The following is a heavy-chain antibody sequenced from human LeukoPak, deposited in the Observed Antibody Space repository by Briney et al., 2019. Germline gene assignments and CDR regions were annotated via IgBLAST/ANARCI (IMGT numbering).Heavy chain of an antibody. Sequence: GGSLRLSCAASGFTFSSYAMHWVRQAPGKGLEWVAVISYGGSNKYYADSVKGRFTISRDNSKNTLYLQMNSLRAEDTAVYYCARGLVVYWGQGTLVTVSS. CDR3: ARGLVVY. CDR1: GFTFSSYA. CDR2: ISYGGSNK. J-gene: IGHJ4*02. V-gene: IGHV3-30-3*01.